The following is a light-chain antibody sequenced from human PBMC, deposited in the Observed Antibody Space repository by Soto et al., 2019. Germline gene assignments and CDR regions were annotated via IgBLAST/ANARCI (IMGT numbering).Light chain of an antibody. V-gene: IGLV1-51*01. CDR3: GTWDSSLSAYV. CDR1: SSNIGNNY. Sequence: QSVLTQPPSVSAAPGQKVTISCSVSSSNIGNNYVSWYQQLPGTAPTLLIYDNNKRPSGIPARFSGSKSGTSATLGITGLQTGDEADYYCGTWDSSLSAYVFGTGTKVTVL. CDR2: DNN. J-gene: IGLJ1*01.